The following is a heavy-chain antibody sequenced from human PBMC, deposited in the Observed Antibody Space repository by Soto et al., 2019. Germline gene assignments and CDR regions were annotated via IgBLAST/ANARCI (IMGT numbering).Heavy chain of an antibody. Sequence: PSETLSLTCAVYGGSFSGYYWSWIRQPPGKGLEWIGEINHSGSTNYNPSLKSRVTISVDTSKNQFSLKLSSVTAADTAVYYCARGPGTPNDYDYIWGSYRYAKDDAFDIWGQGTMVTVSS. V-gene: IGHV4-34*01. D-gene: IGHD3-16*02. CDR1: GGSFSGYY. CDR3: ARGPGTPNDYDYIWGSYRYAKDDAFDI. J-gene: IGHJ3*02. CDR2: INHSGST.